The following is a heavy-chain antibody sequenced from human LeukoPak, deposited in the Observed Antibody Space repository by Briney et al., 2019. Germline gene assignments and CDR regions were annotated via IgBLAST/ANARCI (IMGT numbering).Heavy chain of an antibody. CDR3: ARVILYSSGWKKFDY. CDR2: INPNSGGT. V-gene: IGHV1-2*02. J-gene: IGHJ4*02. CDR1: GYTFTGYY. D-gene: IGHD6-19*01. Sequence: ASVKVSCKASGYTFTGYYMHWVRQAPGQGLEWMGWINPNSGGTNYAQKFQGRVTMTRDTSISTAYMELSRLRSDDTAVYYCARVILYSSGWKKFDYWAREPWSPSPQ.